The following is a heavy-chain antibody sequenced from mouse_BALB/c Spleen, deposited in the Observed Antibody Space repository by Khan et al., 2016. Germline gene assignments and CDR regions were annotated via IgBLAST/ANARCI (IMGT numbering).Heavy chain of an antibody. Sequence: QVQLKQSGAELMKPGASVKISCKATGYTFSSNWIEWVKQRPGHGLEWSGEILPGSGCTKYNNKFKGKATVTAETSSNTAYKQLSSLTSADSAVYFCARGGDSPYFEYLGQGTTLTVSS. CDR3: ARGGDSPYFEY. J-gene: IGHJ2*01. D-gene: IGHD2-12*01. CDR1: GYTFSSNW. V-gene: IGHV1-9*01. CDR2: ILPGSGCT.